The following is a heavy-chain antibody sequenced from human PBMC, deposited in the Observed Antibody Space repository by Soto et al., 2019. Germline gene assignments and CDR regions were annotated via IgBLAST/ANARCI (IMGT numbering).Heavy chain of an antibody. Sequence: GGSLRLSCAASGFTFNNYAMNWVRQAPEKGLEWVSSISSSGDDTYYPDSVKGRFTISRDNSRNTLYLQMNSLRAEDTAIYYCAKNGYEYSTSSPWFDPWGQGTLVTVSS. CDR1: GFTFNNYA. CDR3: AKNGYEYSTSSPWFDP. CDR2: ISSSGDDT. J-gene: IGHJ5*02. V-gene: IGHV3-23*01. D-gene: IGHD6-6*01.